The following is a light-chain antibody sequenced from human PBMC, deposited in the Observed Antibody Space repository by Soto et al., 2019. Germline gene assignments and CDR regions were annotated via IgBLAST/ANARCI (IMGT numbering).Light chain of an antibody. V-gene: IGLV2-14*01. CDR3: SSYTSSSSYYV. CDR1: SSDVGGYNY. J-gene: IGLJ1*01. Sequence: ALTQPASVSGSPGQSITISCTGTSSDVGGYNYVSWYQQHPGKAPKLMIYEVSNRPSGVSNRFSGSKSGNTASLTISGLQAEDEADYYCSSYTSSSSYYVFGTGTKLTVL. CDR2: EVS.